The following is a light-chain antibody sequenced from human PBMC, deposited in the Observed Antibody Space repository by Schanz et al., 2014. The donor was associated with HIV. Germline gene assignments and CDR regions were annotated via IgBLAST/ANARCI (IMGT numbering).Light chain of an antibody. CDR1: QSVSSN. Sequence: EIVMTQSPATLSVSPGERATLSCRASQSVSSNLAWYQQKPGQAPRLLIYGASTRATGIPARFSGSGSGTDFTLTINRMEPEDCAVYYCHQYGSLPWTFGQGTKVEVK. CDR3: HQYGSLPWT. V-gene: IGKV3-15*01. J-gene: IGKJ1*01. CDR2: GAS.